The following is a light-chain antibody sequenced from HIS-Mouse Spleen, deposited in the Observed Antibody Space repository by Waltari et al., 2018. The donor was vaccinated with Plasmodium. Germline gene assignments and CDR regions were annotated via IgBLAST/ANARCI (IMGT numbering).Light chain of an antibody. V-gene: IGKV1-39*01. J-gene: IGKJ4*01. Sequence: DIQMTQSPSSLSASVGDRGTITCRASQSISSYLNLYQQKPGKAPKLLIYAASSLQSGVPSRFSGSGSGTDFTLTISSLQPDYFTTYYCQQANSFPLTFGGGTKVEIK. CDR3: QQANSFPLT. CDR1: QSISSY. CDR2: AAS.